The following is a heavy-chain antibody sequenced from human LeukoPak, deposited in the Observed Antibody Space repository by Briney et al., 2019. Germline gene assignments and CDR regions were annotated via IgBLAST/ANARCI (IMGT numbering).Heavy chain of an antibody. CDR1: GYTFTGYY. D-gene: IGHD6-6*01. Sequence: GASVTVSFKASGYTFTGYYLHWVRQAPGQGLEWMGWINPNSGGTDYAQKFQGRVTMTRDTSINTAYMELSRLKSDDTAVYYCARDPLVPHYSSSSDWFDPWGQGTLVTVSS. J-gene: IGHJ5*02. CDR2: INPNSGGT. CDR3: ARDPLVPHYSSSSDWFDP. V-gene: IGHV1-2*02.